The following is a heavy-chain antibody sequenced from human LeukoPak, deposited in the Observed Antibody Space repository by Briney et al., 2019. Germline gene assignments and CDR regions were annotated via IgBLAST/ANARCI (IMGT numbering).Heavy chain of an antibody. J-gene: IGHJ3*02. V-gene: IGHV3-74*01. CDR3: ARRDVFDI. Sequence: GGSLRLSCAASGFTFSNYWMHWVRQAPGKGLVWVSRINYDGATTGYADSVKGRFTISRDNAKNTLYLQMNSLRAEDTAVYYCARRDVFDIWGQGTMVTVSS. CDR1: GFTFSNYW. CDR2: INYDGATT.